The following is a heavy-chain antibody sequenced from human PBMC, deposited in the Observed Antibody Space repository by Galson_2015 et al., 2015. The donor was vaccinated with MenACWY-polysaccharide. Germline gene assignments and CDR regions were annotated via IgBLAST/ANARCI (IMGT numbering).Heavy chain of an antibody. D-gene: IGHD2-15*01. CDR3: AREGSRIVSHAFDT. V-gene: IGHV3-33*01. Sequence: SLRLSCAASGSRFSNSGMHWVRQAPGKGLEWVAVIQYDGSKIVYADSVKGRFTISRDNSKNTVFLEMNTLGAEDTAVYYCAREGSRIVSHAFDTWGQGTMVTVSS. CDR2: IQYDGSKI. CDR1: GSRFSNSG. J-gene: IGHJ3*02.